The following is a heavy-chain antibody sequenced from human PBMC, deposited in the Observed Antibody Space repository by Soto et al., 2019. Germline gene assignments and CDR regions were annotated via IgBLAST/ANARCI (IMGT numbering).Heavy chain of an antibody. CDR2: IKQDGSEK. J-gene: IGHJ4*02. CDR3: ARRLYYDFWSGHFDY. V-gene: IGHV3-7*03. Sequence: LRLSCAASGFTFSTYWMSWVRQAPGKGLEWVANIKQDGSEKYYVDSVKGRFTISRDNAKNSLYLQMNSLRAEDTAVYYCARRLYYDFWSGHFDYWGQGTLVTVSS. CDR1: GFTFSTYW. D-gene: IGHD3-3*01.